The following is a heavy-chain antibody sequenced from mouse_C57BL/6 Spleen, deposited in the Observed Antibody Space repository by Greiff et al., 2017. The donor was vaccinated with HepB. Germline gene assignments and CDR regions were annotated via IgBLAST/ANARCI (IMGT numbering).Heavy chain of an antibody. CDR3: TYDGYYDFDY. J-gene: IGHJ2*01. Sequence: VHVKQSGAELVRPGASVKLSCTASGFNIKDYYMHWVKQRPEQGLEWIGRIDPEDGDTEYAPKFQGKATMTADTSSNTAYLQLSSLTSEDTAVYYCTYDGYYDFDYWGQGTTLTVSS. CDR2: IDPEDGDT. CDR1: GFNIKDYY. V-gene: IGHV14-1*01. D-gene: IGHD2-3*01.